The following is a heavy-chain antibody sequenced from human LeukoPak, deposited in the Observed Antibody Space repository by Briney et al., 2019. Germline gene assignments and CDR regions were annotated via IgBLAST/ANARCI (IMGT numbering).Heavy chain of an antibody. CDR3: ASLQYYDSSGYYYMDV. J-gene: IGHJ6*03. V-gene: IGHV3-21*01. D-gene: IGHD3-22*01. CDR2: ISSSSSYI. CDR1: GFTLSSYN. Sequence: GGSLRLSCAASGFTLSSYNMNWVRQAPGKGLEWVSSISSSSSYIYYADSVKGRFTISRDNSKNTVYLQMNSLRAEDTAVYYCASLQYYDSSGYYYMDVWGKGTTVTISS.